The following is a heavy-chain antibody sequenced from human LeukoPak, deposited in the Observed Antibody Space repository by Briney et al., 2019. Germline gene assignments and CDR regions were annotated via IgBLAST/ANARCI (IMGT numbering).Heavy chain of an antibody. CDR1: GFTFSSYA. CDR3: AKVVPAANYYYGMDV. J-gene: IGHJ6*02. D-gene: IGHD2-2*01. Sequence: GGSLRLSCAASGFTFSSYAMSWVRQAPGKGLEWVSAISGSGGSTYYADSVKGRSTISRDNSKNTLYLQMNSLRAEDTAVYYCAKVVPAANYYYGMDVWGQGTTVTVSS. V-gene: IGHV3-23*01. CDR2: ISGSGGST.